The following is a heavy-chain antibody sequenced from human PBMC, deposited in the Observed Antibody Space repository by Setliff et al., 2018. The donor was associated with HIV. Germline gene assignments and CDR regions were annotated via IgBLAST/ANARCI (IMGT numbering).Heavy chain of an antibody. CDR1: GFTLSTYG. V-gene: IGHV3-30*02. CDR3: ARELCTGGYCYSDY. D-gene: IGHD2-8*02. Sequence: GGSLRLSCATSGFTLSTYGMHWVRQAPGKGLEWVARVHYNGNDKFYVDSVKGRFTISRDNSENTLYLQMDGLRAEDTAVYYCARELCTGGYCYSDYWGQGTLVTVSS. CDR2: VHYNGNDK. J-gene: IGHJ4*02.